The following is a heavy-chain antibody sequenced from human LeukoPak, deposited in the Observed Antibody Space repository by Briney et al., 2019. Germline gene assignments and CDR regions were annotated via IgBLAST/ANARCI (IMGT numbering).Heavy chain of an antibody. D-gene: IGHD3-9*01. Sequence: GGSLRLSCAASGFTFSDYWITWVRQAPGKGLECVANIKHDGSENNYVDSVKGRFAISRDNAKNSLYLQMNSLGAEDTAVYYCATYWRYFDWLLSDIWGQGTMVTVSS. CDR2: IKHDGSEN. CDR3: ATYWRYFDWLLSDI. V-gene: IGHV3-7*05. CDR1: GFTFSDYW. J-gene: IGHJ3*02.